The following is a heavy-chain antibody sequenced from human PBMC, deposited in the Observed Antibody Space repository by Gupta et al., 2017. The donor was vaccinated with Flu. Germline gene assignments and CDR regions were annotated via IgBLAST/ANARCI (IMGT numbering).Heavy chain of an antibody. D-gene: IGHD7-27*01. Sequence: EVQLAESGGGLVLPGGSLRLSCGASGFTFSNWEMHWVRQAPGKGLEWVAFISSGSDSIYYADSVKGRFTISRDNAKNSLYLQINSLRIEDSAVYDCTRGFEGSGSPLKIAFDIWGQGTKVTVSS. J-gene: IGHJ3*02. CDR3: TRGFEGSGSPLKIAFDI. CDR1: GFTFSNWE. CDR2: ISSGSDSI. V-gene: IGHV3-48*03.